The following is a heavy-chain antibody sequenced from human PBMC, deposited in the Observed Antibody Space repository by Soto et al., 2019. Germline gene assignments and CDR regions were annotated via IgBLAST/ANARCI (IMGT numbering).Heavy chain of an antibody. D-gene: IGHD6-13*01. V-gene: IGHV4-39*07. CDR1: GGSVSSSSYY. CDR3: IRGYSSSSFDY. J-gene: IGHJ4*02. CDR2: IYHSGST. Sequence: SETLSLTCTVSGGSVSSSSYYWSWVRQPPGKGLEWIGEIYHSGSTNYNPSLKSRVTISVDKSKNQFSLKLSSVTAADTAVYYCIRGYSSSSFDYWGQGTLVTVSS.